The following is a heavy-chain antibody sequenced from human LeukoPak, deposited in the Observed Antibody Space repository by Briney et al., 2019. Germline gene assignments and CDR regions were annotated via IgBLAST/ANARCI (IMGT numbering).Heavy chain of an antibody. CDR3: ARLGMGSSGWPIYFDY. Sequence: GGSLRLSCAASGFTFSSYAMSWVRQAPGKGLEWVSAISGSGGSTYYADSVKGRFTISRDNSKNTLYLQMNSLRAEDTAVYYCARLGMGSSGWPIYFDYWGQGTLVTVSS. J-gene: IGHJ4*02. V-gene: IGHV3-23*01. D-gene: IGHD6-19*01. CDR2: ISGSGGST. CDR1: GFTFSSYA.